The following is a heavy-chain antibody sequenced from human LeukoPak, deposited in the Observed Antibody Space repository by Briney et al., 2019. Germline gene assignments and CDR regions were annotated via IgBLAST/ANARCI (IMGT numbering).Heavy chain of an antibody. Sequence: SETLSLTCTVSGVSISSGGYYWSWIRQHPGKGLEWIGYIYYSGSTYYNPSLKSRVTISVDTSKNQFSLKLSSVTAADTAVYYCARVMDHCSSTSCYEGGRFAFDIWGQGTMVTVSS. CDR2: IYYSGST. CDR1: GVSISSGGYY. V-gene: IGHV4-31*03. D-gene: IGHD2-2*01. J-gene: IGHJ3*02. CDR3: ARVMDHCSSTSCYEGGRFAFDI.